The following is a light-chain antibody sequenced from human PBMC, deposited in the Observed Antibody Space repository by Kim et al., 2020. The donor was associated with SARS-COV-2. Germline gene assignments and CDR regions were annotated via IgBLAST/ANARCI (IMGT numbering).Light chain of an antibody. V-gene: IGLV3-1*01. J-gene: IGLJ2*01. CDR1: KLGDKY. CDR2: QDS. CDR3: QAWDSSTVV. Sequence: SYELTQPPSVSVSPGQTASITCSGDKLGDKYACWYQQKPGQSPVLVIYQDSKRPSGIPERFSGSNSENTATLTNSGTQAMDEADYYCQAWDSSTVVLGGGTQLTVL.